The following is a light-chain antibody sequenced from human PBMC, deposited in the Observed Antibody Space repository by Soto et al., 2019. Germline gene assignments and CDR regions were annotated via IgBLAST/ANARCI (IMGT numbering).Light chain of an antibody. V-gene: IGKV3-20*01. Sequence: EIVVTQSPGTLSLSPGERATLSCSASQSVRSTYLAWYQQKPGQAPRLLIYGASSRATGIPDRFSDSGSGTDFTLTISRLEPEDFAVYYCQQYGSSPYTFGQGTKLEIK. J-gene: IGKJ2*01. CDR3: QQYGSSPYT. CDR2: GAS. CDR1: QSVRSTY.